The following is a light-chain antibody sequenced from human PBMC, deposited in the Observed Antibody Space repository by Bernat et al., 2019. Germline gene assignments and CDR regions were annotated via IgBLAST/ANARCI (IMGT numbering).Light chain of an antibody. Sequence: EIVLTQSPATLSLSPGERATLSCRASQSVSRSLAWYQHKPGQAPRLLIYDASNRATDIPARFSGSGSGTDFTLTISSLEPEDFAVYYCQQRSSWPLTFGGGTKVEIK. CDR1: QSVSRS. CDR3: QQRSSWPLT. CDR2: DAS. J-gene: IGKJ4*01. V-gene: IGKV3-11*01.